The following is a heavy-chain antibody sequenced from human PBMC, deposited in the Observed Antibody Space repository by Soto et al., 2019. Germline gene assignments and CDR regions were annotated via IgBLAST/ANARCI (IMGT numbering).Heavy chain of an antibody. CDR1: GGSISSSSYY. D-gene: IGHD2-2*01. CDR2: IYYSGST. V-gene: IGHV4-39*01. J-gene: IGHJ4*02. Sequence: QLQLQESGPGLVKPSETLSLTCTVSGGSISSSSYYWGWIRQPPGKGLEWIGSIYYSGSTYYNPSLKSRVTISVDTSKNQFSLKLSSVTAADTAVYYGVKGYCSSTSCYVFDYWGQGTLVTVSS. CDR3: VKGYCSSTSCYVFDY.